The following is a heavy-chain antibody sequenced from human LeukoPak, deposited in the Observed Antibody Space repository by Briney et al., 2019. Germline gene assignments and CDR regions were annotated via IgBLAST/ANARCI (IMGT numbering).Heavy chain of an antibody. CDR2: IKQEGSET. D-gene: IGHD3-22*01. V-gene: IGHV3-7*01. Sequence: GGSLRLSCAASEFTFSNYWMSWVRQAPGKGLEWVANIKQEGSETYSVDSVKGRFTISRDNAKNSLYLQMNSLRAEDMAVYYCARGGQYSGYYYFDYWGQGTLVTVSS. CDR1: EFTFSNYW. J-gene: IGHJ4*02. CDR3: ARGGQYSGYYYFDY.